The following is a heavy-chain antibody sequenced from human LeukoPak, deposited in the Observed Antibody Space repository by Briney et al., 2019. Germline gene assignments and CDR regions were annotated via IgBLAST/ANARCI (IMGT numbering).Heavy chain of an antibody. CDR2: IIPIFGTA. Sequence: SVKVSCKASGGTFSSYAISWVRQAPGQGLKWMGGIIPIFGTANYAQKFQGRVTITADESTSTAYMELSSLRSEDTAVYYCARTTSSRFSNWFDPWGQGTLVTVSS. D-gene: IGHD3-3*01. CDR1: GGTFSSYA. J-gene: IGHJ5*02. CDR3: ARTTSSRFSNWFDP. V-gene: IGHV1-69*13.